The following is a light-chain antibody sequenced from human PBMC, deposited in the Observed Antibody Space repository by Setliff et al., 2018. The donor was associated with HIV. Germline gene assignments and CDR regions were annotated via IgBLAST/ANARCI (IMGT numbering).Light chain of an antibody. CDR2: EVN. V-gene: IGLV2-11*01. J-gene: IGLJ1*01. Sequence: QSVLAQPRSVSGSPGQSVTISCTGTNSDVGRYNYVSWYQQHPGKAPKLMIYEVNKRPSGVPDRFSGSKSGNTASLTISRLQAEDEADYFCSSNTSSSPLYVFATGTQLTVL. CDR1: NSDVGRYNY. CDR3: SSNTSSSPLYV.